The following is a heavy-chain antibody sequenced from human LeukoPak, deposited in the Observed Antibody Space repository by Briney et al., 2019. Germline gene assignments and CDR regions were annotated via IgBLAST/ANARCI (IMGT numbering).Heavy chain of an antibody. CDR1: GYTFTSDV. Sequence: ASVKVSCKASGYTFTSDVINWVRQAPGQGLEWMGWISAYNGNTNYAQKLQGRVTMTTDTSTSTAYMELRSLRSDDTAVYYCAREWYSSSWNYFDYWGQGALVTVSS. CDR3: AREWYSSSWNYFDY. V-gene: IGHV1-18*01. J-gene: IGHJ4*02. CDR2: ISAYNGNT. D-gene: IGHD6-13*01.